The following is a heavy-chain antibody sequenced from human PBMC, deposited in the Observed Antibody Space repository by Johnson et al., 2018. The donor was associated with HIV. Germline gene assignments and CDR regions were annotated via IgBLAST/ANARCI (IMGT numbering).Heavy chain of an antibody. CDR1: GFTFSRCG. Sequence: QVQLVESGGGVVQPGTSLRLSCAASGFTFSRCGMHWVRQAPGKGLEWAAVISNDGSAKYYAYSVKGRFTISRDNSKNTLYLKMNSLGDEETAVYYCAKESVFNYYDSSGYYGGAFDIWGQGTMVTVSS. D-gene: IGHD3-22*01. J-gene: IGHJ3*02. CDR3: AKESVFNYYDSSGYYGGAFDI. CDR2: ISNDGSAK. V-gene: IGHV3-30*18.